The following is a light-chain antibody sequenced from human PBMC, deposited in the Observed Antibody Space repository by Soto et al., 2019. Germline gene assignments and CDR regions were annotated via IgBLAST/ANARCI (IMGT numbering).Light chain of an antibody. CDR2: DAS. J-gene: IGKJ5*01. CDR1: QSVSIK. Sequence: EVVLTQSPATLSVSPGERATLSCRASQSVSIKLAWYQQKPGQAPRLLIYDASTRATGIPTRFSGSGSGTACTLTISSLQSEDFAVYYCQQYNKWPPITFGQGTRLEMK. CDR3: QQYNKWPPIT. V-gene: IGKV3-15*01.